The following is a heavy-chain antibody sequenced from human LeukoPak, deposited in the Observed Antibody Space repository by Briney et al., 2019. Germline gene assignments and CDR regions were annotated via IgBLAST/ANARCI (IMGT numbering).Heavy chain of an antibody. V-gene: IGHV4-59*01. Sequence: SETLSLTCTVSGGSISGYYWSWIRQPPGKGLEWIGYISYTGSTKYNPSLESRVTISVDTSKKQFALNLSSVTAAGTAVYYCAREGDYDSGGYSTFDYWGQGTLVTVSS. D-gene: IGHD3-22*01. CDR3: AREGDYDSGGYSTFDY. CDR1: GGSISGYY. J-gene: IGHJ4*02. CDR2: ISYTGST.